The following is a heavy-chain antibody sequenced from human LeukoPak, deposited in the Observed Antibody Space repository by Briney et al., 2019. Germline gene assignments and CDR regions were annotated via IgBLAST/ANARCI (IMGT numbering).Heavy chain of an antibody. CDR1: GGTFSSYA. J-gene: IGHJ4*02. Sequence: GAAVKLGCTASGGTFSSYAISWVRQPPGQGLEWMGRIIPILGIANYAQKFHGRVTITADKSTSTAYMELSSLRSEDTAVYYCASEAQLGYCSSTSCYGDYWGESPVDPVSS. CDR2: IIPILGIA. V-gene: IGHV1-69*04. D-gene: IGHD2-2*01. CDR3: ASEAQLGYCSSTSCYGDY.